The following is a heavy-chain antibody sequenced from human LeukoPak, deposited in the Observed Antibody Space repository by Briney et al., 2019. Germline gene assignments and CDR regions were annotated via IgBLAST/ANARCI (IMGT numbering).Heavy chain of an antibody. CDR2: ISYDGSNK. Sequence: PGRSLRLSCAASGFTFSSYGFHWVRQAPGKGLEWVAVISYDGSNKYYADSVKGRFTISRDNSQSTLYLQMNSLRAEDTAVYYCAKDYGSGSSTLFDYWGQGTLVTVSS. CDR3: AKDYGSGSSTLFDY. J-gene: IGHJ4*02. D-gene: IGHD3-10*01. CDR1: GFTFSSYG. V-gene: IGHV3-30*18.